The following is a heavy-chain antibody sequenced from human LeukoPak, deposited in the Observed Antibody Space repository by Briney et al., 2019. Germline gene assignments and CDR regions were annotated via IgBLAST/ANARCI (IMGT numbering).Heavy chain of an antibody. CDR3: AKEPAAERQWVVLPFDY. D-gene: IGHD6-19*01. V-gene: IGHV1-2*02. CDR2: INPNSGGT. J-gene: IGHJ4*02. Sequence: ASVKVSCKASGYTFTGYYMHWVRQAPGQGLEWMGWINPNSGGTNYAQKFQGRVTMTRDTSISTAYMELSRLRSDDTAVYYCAKEPAAERQWVVLPFDYWGQGTLVTVSS. CDR1: GYTFTGYY.